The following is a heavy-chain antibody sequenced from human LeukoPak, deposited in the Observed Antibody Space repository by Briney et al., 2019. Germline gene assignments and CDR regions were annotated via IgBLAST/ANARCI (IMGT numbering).Heavy chain of an antibody. CDR2: IKQDGSDK. D-gene: IGHD3-22*01. CDR1: GFTFSRCW. J-gene: IGHJ4*02. V-gene: IGHV3-7*01. Sequence: GGSLRLSCAASGFTFSRCWMSWVRQAPGKGLEWVADIKQDGSDKYYVDSVKGRFTISRDNAKNSLYLQMSSLRAEDTAVYYCARVGATYYYDRTTDYWGQGTLVTVSS. CDR3: ARVGATYYYDRTTDY.